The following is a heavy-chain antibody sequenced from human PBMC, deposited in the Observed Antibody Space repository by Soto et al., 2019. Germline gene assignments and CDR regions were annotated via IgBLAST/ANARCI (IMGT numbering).Heavy chain of an antibody. V-gene: IGHV3-48*04. CDR2: ISSSSST. CDR3: ARGPRGLYHHDY. Sequence: PGXSLRLSCAASGFTFSSYSLNWFRQAPGKGLEWVSYISSSSSTNYADSVKGRFTISRDNAKNTLYLQMNSLRVDDTAVYYCARGPRGLYHHDYWGQGALVTVSS. CDR1: GFTFSSYS. J-gene: IGHJ4*02. D-gene: IGHD2-2*01.